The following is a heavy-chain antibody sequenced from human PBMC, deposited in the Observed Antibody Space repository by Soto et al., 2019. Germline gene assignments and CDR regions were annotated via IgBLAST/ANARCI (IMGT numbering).Heavy chain of an antibody. CDR3: AKATATGGGAFDI. D-gene: IGHD2-8*02. V-gene: IGHV3-23*01. J-gene: IGHJ3*02. Sequence: GGSLRLSCAASGFICSSYDMSWVRQAPGKGLEWVSTILVGGSTHYEDSVKGRFTISRDRSKNTLYLQMDSLTAGDTAVYYCAKATATGGGAFDICGQGTMVTVSS. CDR2: ILVGGST. CDR1: GFICSSYD.